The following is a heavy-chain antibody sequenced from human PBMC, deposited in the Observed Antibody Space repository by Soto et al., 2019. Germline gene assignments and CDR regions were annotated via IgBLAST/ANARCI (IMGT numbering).Heavy chain of an antibody. CDR2: INPVGST. J-gene: IGHJ4*02. V-gene: IGHV4-34*02. Sequence: QVQLQERGAGLLRPSETLSLPCGVYGGSFSGYHWNWIRQPPGKGLEWIGDINPVGSTKNNPSLKRRVSISLDTSKNQFSLKLSSVTAADTAVYYCARGQRKDAYFDSWGQGTLVSVSS. CDR3: ARGQRKDAYFDS. CDR1: GGSFSGYH.